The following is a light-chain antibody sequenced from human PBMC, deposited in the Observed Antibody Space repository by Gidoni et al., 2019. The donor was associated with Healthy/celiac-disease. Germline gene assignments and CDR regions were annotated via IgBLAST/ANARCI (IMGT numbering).Light chain of an antibody. J-gene: IGLJ2*01. Sequence: QSALTQPASVSGPPGQSITISCTGTSSDVGGYNYVSWYQQHPGQAPKLMIYDVSNRPSGVSNRFSGSKSGNTASLTISGLQAEDESDYYCSSYTSSSTLGVIFGGGTKLTVL. V-gene: IGLV2-14*03. CDR2: DVS. CDR3: SSYTSSSTLGVI. CDR1: SSDVGGYNY.